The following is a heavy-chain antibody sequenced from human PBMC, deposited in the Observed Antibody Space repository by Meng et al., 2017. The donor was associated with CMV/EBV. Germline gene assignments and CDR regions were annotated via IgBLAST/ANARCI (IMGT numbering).Heavy chain of an antibody. Sequence: VRLQESGPGLWKPSETLSLTCTVSGGSISSYYWSWIRQPAGKGLEWIGRIYNSGSTNYNPSLKSRVTMSVDTSKNQFSLKLSSVTAADTAVYYCARGGLYYYDSSGHFDYWGQGTLVTVSS. CDR1: GGSISSYY. CDR2: IYNSGST. CDR3: ARGGLYYYDSSGHFDY. D-gene: IGHD3-22*01. V-gene: IGHV4-4*07. J-gene: IGHJ4*02.